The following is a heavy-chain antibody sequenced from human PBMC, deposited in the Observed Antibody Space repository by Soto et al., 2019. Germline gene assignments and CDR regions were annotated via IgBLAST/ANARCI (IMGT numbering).Heavy chain of an antibody. CDR2: INPSGGST. J-gene: IGHJ3*02. D-gene: IGHD3-9*01. V-gene: IGHV1-46*03. Sequence: GASVKVSCKASGYTFTSYYMHWVRQAPGQGLEWMGIINPSGGSTSYAQKFQGRVTMARDTSTSTVYMELSSLRSEDTAVYYCARSRHSNPYYDILTGTLGDAFDIWGQGTVVTVSS. CDR3: ARSRHSNPYYDILTGTLGDAFDI. CDR1: GYTFTSYY.